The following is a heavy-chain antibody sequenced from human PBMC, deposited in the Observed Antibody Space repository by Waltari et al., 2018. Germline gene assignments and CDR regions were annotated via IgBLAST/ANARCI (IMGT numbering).Heavy chain of an antibody. CDR2: MYYSGHN. D-gene: IGHD3-10*01. CDR1: GVSVNSAPYS. CDR3: ARQGTMIQGAFDI. J-gene: IGHJ3*02. V-gene: IGHV4-61*01. Sequence: QVQLQESGPGLVKPSETLSLICTVSGVSVNSAPYSWSWIRQTPGKGLEWIGYMYYSGHNKYNPSLKSRLTISVDTSKKQVSLNLASVTAADTAMYYCARQGTMIQGAFDIWGQGTMVTVSS.